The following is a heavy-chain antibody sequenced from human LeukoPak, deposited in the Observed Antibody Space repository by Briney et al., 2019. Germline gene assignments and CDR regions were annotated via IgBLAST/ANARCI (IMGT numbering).Heavy chain of an antibody. Sequence: SDTLSLTCTVSGDSISSGLFWGWIRQSPDKGLEWIVSVYRTGNTYYEASLKSRVTTSVDTSSNQFSQELRSVTAAETAIYYCARDKDLPPPPGIGAGPRLTWFDPWGQGTRVTVSS. CDR2: VYRTGNT. J-gene: IGHJ5*02. CDR3: ARDKDLPPPPGIGAGPRLTWFDP. V-gene: IGHV4-38-2*02. D-gene: IGHD6-13*01. CDR1: GDSISSGLF.